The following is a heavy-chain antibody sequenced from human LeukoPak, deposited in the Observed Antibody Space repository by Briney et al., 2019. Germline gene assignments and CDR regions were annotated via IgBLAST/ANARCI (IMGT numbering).Heavy chain of an antibody. CDR2: IYDSEST. D-gene: IGHD3-10*01. Sequence: PSETLSLTCAVSGYSISSGYYWGWIRQPPGKGLEWIGTIYDSESTYYNPSLKSRVTISVDMSKNQFSLKLSSVTAADTAVYYCARAWFGELFYYMDVWGKGTTVTVSS. CDR1: GYSISSGYY. J-gene: IGHJ6*03. CDR3: ARAWFGELFYYMDV. V-gene: IGHV4-38-2*01.